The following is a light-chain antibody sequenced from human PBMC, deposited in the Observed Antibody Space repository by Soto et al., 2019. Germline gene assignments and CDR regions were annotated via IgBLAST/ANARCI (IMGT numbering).Light chain of an antibody. J-gene: IGKJ1*01. CDR3: QQYNNWPET. Sequence: EIVMTQSPATLSVSPGERATLSCRASQSVSSNLAWYQHKHGQAPRLLLYGASTRATGIPARFSGSGSGTEFTLTISSLQSEDFAVYYCQQYNNWPETFGQGTKVEIK. CDR1: QSVSSN. V-gene: IGKV3-15*01. CDR2: GAS.